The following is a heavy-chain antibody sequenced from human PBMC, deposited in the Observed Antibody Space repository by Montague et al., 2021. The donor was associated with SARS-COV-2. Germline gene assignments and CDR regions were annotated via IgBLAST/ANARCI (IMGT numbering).Heavy chain of an antibody. CDR3: ARAQNICSIANCVNYFDL. J-gene: IGHJ4*02. CDR2: IFYTGSK. V-gene: IGHV4-59*01. CDR1: GGSTSNYY. Sequence: SEALSLTCSVSGGSTSNYYWTWTRQSPGKGLQWIGYIFYTGSKKFNPSLKTRVSMSLDASKNHFSLRLSAVTAADTARYYCARAQNICSIANCVNYFDLWGLGALVTVSS. D-gene: IGHD2-15*01.